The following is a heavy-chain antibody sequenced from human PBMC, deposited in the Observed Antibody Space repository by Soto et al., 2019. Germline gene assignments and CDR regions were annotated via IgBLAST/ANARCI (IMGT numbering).Heavy chain of an antibody. CDR3: ARGVVGYCSGGSCYEYDGMDV. CDR2: IIPIFGTA. J-gene: IGHJ6*02. Sequence: QVQLVQSGAEVKKPGSSVKVSCKASGGTFSSYAISWVRQAPGQGLEWMGGIIPIFGTANYAQKFKGRVTITADGSTSIAYMELSSLRSEDTAVYYCARGVVGYCSGGSCYEYDGMDVWGQGTTVTVSS. CDR1: GGTFSSYA. V-gene: IGHV1-69*12. D-gene: IGHD2-15*01.